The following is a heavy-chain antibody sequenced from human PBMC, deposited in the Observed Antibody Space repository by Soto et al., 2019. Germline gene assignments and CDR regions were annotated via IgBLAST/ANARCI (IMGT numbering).Heavy chain of an antibody. Sequence: EVQLVESGGGLVQTGGSLRLSCAASGFTFRSYWMSWVRQAPGKGLEWVANIKQDGSEKYYVDSVKGRFTISRDNAKNSLYLQMNSLRAEDTAVYYCARHGRSRSSSWFDYWGQGTLVTVSS. V-gene: IGHV3-7*01. J-gene: IGHJ4*02. CDR1: GFTFRSYW. CDR2: IKQDGSEK. CDR3: ARHGRSRSSSWFDY. D-gene: IGHD6-13*01.